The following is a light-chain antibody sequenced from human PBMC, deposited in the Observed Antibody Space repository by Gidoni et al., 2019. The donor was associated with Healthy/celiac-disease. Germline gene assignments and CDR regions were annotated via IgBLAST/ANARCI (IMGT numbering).Light chain of an antibody. CDR2: EVS. J-gene: IGLJ2*01. CDR3: SSYTSSSIGGVV. V-gene: IGLV2-14*01. CDR1: SSDVGGYNY. Sequence: QSALTQPASVSGSPGQSITISCTGTSSDVGGYNYVSWYQQHPGKAPKLMIYEVSNRPSGVPDRFSGSKSGNTASLTISGLQAEDEADYYCSSYTSSSIGGVVFGGGTKLTVL.